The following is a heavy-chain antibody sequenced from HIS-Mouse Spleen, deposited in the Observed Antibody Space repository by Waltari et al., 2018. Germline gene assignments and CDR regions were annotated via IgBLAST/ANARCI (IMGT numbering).Heavy chain of an antibody. CDR1: GFTFSSYW. J-gene: IGHJ3*02. CDR2: IKQEGREK. D-gene: IGHD6-13*01. Sequence: EVQLVESGGGLVQPGGSLRLSCAASGFTFSSYWMSWVRQAPGRGLEWVANIKQEGREKYYVDSVKGRFTISRDNAKNSLYLQMNSLRAEDTAVYYCARNRIAAAGFDAFDIWGQGTMVTVSS. V-gene: IGHV3-7*01. CDR3: ARNRIAAAGFDAFDI.